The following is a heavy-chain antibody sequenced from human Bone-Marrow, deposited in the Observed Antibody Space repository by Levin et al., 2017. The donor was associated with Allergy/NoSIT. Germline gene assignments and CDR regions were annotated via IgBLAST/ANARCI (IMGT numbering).Heavy chain of an antibody. V-gene: IGHV1-8*01. Sequence: ASVKVSCKASGYSFTSSEINWVRQVSGQGPEWLGWMNPNTGATGYAQKFQGRVTMTRNISINTAYMELSSLRFEDTALYFCARAGGSGPIGHYYGMDVWGQGTTVAVSS. CDR2: MNPNTGAT. CDR1: GYSFTSSE. D-gene: IGHD3-10*01. CDR3: ARAGGSGPIGHYYGMDV. J-gene: IGHJ6*02.